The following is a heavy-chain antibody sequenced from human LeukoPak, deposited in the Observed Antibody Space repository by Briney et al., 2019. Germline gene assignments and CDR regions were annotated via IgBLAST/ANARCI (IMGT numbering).Heavy chain of an antibody. CDR1: GFTFSGYG. D-gene: IGHD2-2*01. CDR2: IRYDGSNK. Sequence: PGGSLRLSCAASGFTFSGYGMHWVRQAPGKGLGWVAFIRYDGSNKYYADSVKGRFTISRDNAKNSLYLQMNSLRAEDTAVYYCARRYCSSTSCSSPYWYFDLWGRGTLVTVSS. J-gene: IGHJ2*01. CDR3: ARRYCSSTSCSSPYWYFDL. V-gene: IGHV3-30*02.